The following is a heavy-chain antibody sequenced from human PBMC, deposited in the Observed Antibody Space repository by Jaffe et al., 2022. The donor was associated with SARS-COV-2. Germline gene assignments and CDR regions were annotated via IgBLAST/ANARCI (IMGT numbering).Heavy chain of an antibody. Sequence: QVQLQQWGAGLLKPSETLSLTCAVYGGSFSGYYWSWIRQPPGKGLEWIGEINHSGSTNYNPSLKSRVTISVDTSKNQFSLKLSSVTAADTAVYYCARRALSSSWLAHPQKEYFQHWGQGTLVTVSS. D-gene: IGHD6-13*01. CDR3: ARRALSSSWLAHPQKEYFQH. CDR1: GGSFSGYY. CDR2: INHSGST. V-gene: IGHV4-34*01. J-gene: IGHJ1*01.